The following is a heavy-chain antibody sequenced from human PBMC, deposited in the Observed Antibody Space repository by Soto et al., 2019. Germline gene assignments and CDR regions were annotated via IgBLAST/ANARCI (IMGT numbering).Heavy chain of an antibody. Sequence: EVQLLESGGGLVQPGGSLRLSCAASGFTFSSYAMSWVRQAPGKGLEWVSAISGSGGSTYYADSVKGRFTISRDNSKNTLYLKMNSLRAEDTAVYYCAKDTAYYYGSGSYYNAYYYGMDVWGQGTTVTVSS. V-gene: IGHV3-23*01. CDR3: AKDTAYYYGSGSYYNAYYYGMDV. J-gene: IGHJ6*02. D-gene: IGHD3-10*01. CDR2: ISGSGGST. CDR1: GFTFSSYA.